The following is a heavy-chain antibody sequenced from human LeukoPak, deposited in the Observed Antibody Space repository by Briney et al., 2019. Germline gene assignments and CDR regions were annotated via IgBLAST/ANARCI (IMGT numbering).Heavy chain of an antibody. J-gene: IGHJ4*02. CDR1: GFSFSGHW. CDR3: ARGPNSNWSGLDF. CDR2: ISPTGSTT. D-gene: IGHD6-6*01. V-gene: IGHV3-74*01. Sequence: GGSLRLSCTASGFSFSGHWMHWARQLPGQGLVWVSRISPTGSTTSYADSVKGRFAVSRDNANNTLYLQVNSLRAEDTAVYYCARGPNSNWSGLDFWGQGTLVSVSS.